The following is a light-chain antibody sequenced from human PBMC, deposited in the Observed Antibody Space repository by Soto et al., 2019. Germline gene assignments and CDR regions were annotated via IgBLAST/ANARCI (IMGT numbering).Light chain of an antibody. V-gene: IGKV3-20*01. Sequence: EIVLTQSPGTLSLSPGERATLSCRASQSVSSTYLAWYRQKPGQPPRLLIYGASSRATGIPDRFSGSGSGTDFTLTISRLEPEDFAVFYCQQSGRSPSTFGQGTKLEIK. J-gene: IGKJ2*01. CDR3: QQSGRSPST. CDR2: GAS. CDR1: QSVSSTY.